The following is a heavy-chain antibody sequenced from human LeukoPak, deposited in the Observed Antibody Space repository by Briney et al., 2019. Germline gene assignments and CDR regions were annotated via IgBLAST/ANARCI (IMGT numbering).Heavy chain of an antibody. CDR3: ARLYSSSWYGLHYFDY. V-gene: IGHV4-39*01. CDR2: IYYSGNT. D-gene: IGHD6-13*01. CDR1: GGSVSTSSYY. J-gene: IGHJ4*02. Sequence: SETLSLTCTVSGGSVSTSSYYWGWIRQPPGRGLEWIGSIYYSGNTHYNPSLKSRVTISVDTSKNQFSLKLSSVTAADTAVYYCARLYSSSWYGLHYFDYWGQGTLVTVSS.